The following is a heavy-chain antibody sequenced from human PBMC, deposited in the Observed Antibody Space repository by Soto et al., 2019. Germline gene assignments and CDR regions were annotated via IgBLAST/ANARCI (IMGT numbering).Heavy chain of an antibody. CDR1: GFTLSTYA. CDR3: AKGGQESEYAVYAFDI. D-gene: IGHD2-2*01. Sequence: XGFLRLSFAASGFTLSTYAMSWVRQAPGKGLEWVSSISVSGGSTYYADSVKGRFTISRDNSKNTLYVQMNSLRAEDTAAYYCAKGGQESEYAVYAFDIWGQGTMVTVSS. CDR2: ISVSGGST. V-gene: IGHV3-23*01. J-gene: IGHJ3*02.